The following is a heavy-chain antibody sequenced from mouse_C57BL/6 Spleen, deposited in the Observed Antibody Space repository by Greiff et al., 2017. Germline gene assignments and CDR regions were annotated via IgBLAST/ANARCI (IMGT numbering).Heavy chain of an antibody. J-gene: IGHJ4*01. D-gene: IGHD1-1*01. CDR3: ARRDYGSSTGAMDY. CDR1: GFTFSDYG. Sequence: EVKLMESGGGLVKPGGSLKLSCAASGFTFSDYGMHWVRQAPEKGLEWVAYISSGSSTIYYADTVKGRFTISRDNAKNTLFLQMTSLRSEDTAMYYCARRDYGSSTGAMDYWGQGTSVTVSS. CDR2: ISSGSSTI. V-gene: IGHV5-17*01.